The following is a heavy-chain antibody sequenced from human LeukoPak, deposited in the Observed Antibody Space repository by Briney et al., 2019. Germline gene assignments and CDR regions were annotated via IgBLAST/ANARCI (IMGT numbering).Heavy chain of an antibody. J-gene: IGHJ4*02. CDR2: ISAYNGNT. CDR1: GYTFTDYC. Sequence: ASVKVSCKASGYTFTDYCLSGVRQAPGQGLEWMGWISAYNGNTNYAQNLQGRVTMTTDTSTSTAYMELGSLISDDTAMYYCARKGAFGLGYRSSTSCSPFDYWGQGTLVTVSS. CDR3: ARKGAFGLGYRSSTSCSPFDY. D-gene: IGHD2-2*01. V-gene: IGHV1-18*01.